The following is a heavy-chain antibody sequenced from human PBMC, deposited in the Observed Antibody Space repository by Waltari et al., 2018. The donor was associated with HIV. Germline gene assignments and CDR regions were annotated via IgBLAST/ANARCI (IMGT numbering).Heavy chain of an antibody. Sequence: EVQLVEAGGGLVQLGGSLRVSCAASGFRVSRYAMSWVRQGPGKGRGCVSVCSGNDGTTSYEDSLKGRFTISRDNSKNTLYLQMNSLRADDTAVYYCAKPQGGWELLGDFVMWRQGTMVAVSS. CDR1: GFRVSRYA. J-gene: IGHJ3*02. CDR2: CSGNDGTT. CDR3: AKPQGGWELLGDFVM. D-gene: IGHD1-26*01. V-gene: IGHV3-23*04.